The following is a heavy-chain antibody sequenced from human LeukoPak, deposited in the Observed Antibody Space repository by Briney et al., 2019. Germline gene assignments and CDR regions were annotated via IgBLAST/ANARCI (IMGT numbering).Heavy chain of an antibody. V-gene: IGHV4-4*07. CDR1: GDSITSYY. D-gene: IGHD6-19*01. CDR3: ARGPPYSSGWHWGHPFDY. Sequence: ASETLSLTCSVSGDSITSYYWSWIRQPAGKGLEWIGRIYTSGSTNYNPSLKSRVTISVDKSKNQFSLKLSSVTAADTAVYYCARGPPYSSGWHWGHPFDYWGQGTLVTVSS. CDR2: IYTSGST. J-gene: IGHJ4*02.